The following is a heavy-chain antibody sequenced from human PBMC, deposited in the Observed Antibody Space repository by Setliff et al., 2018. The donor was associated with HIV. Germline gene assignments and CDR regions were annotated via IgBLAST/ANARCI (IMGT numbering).Heavy chain of an antibody. J-gene: IGHJ4*02. CDR2: IYDTGDT. CDR1: DDSLSRSDFY. V-gene: IGHV4-39*07. Sequence: SETLSLTCTVTDDSLSRSDFYWAWIRQPPEKGLEWVASIYDTGDTHYNPSLKSRVTISVDTSKNQFSLKLSSVTAADTAVYYCARDLREVGGGSYADYWGQGTLVTVSS. D-gene: IGHD1-26*01. CDR3: ARDLREVGGGSYADY.